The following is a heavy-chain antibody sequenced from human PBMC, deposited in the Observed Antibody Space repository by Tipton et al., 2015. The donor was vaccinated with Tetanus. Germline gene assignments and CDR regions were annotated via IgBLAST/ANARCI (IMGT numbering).Heavy chain of an antibody. Sequence: SLRLSCEVSGFIYSSYTMNWVRRAPGKGLEWVASVSSTSSYIYYADSLKGRFTISRDNAKNSLYLQMNNLRAEDTAVYFCASGSALDYWGQGTLVTVSS. J-gene: IGHJ4*02. V-gene: IGHV3-21*06. D-gene: IGHD6-25*01. CDR1: GFIYSSYT. CDR3: ASGSALDY. CDR2: VSSTSSYI.